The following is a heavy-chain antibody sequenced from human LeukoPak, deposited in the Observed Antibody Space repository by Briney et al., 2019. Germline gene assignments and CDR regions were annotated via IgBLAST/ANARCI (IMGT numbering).Heavy chain of an antibody. V-gene: IGHV3-11*03. D-gene: IGHD2-21*02. J-gene: IGHJ4*02. CDR3: ARQYCGGDCGLDY. CDR1: GFTFSDYY. Sequence: GGSLRLSCAASGFTFSDYYMSWIRQAPGKGLEWVSYISDTNSYTNYADSVKGRFTISRDSAKNSLYLQMNSLRAEDTAVYYCARQYCGGDCGLDYWGQGTLVTVSS. CDR2: ISDTNSYT.